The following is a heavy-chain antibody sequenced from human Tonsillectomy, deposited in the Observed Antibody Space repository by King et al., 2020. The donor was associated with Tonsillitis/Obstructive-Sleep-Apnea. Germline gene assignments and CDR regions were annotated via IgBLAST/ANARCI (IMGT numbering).Heavy chain of an antibody. CDR2: IYYSGST. D-gene: IGHD4-17*01. Sequence: QLQESGPGLVKPSETLSLTCTVSGGSISSSSSYWGWIRQPPGKGLEWIASIYYSGSTYYNPSLKSRVTISVDTSKNQFSLNLSSVTAADTAVYYCAARREYGDSTDYYFYDMDVWGKGTTVTVSS. V-gene: IGHV4-39*01. CDR3: AARREYGDSTDYYFYDMDV. CDR1: GGSISSSSSY. J-gene: IGHJ6*03.